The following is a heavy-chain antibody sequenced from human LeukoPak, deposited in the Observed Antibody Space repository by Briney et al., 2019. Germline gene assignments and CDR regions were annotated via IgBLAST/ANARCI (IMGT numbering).Heavy chain of an antibody. D-gene: IGHD3-22*01. CDR1: GFAFSFYA. V-gene: IGHV3-21*01. CDR3: ARTYYYDSSGYYGAFDI. CDR2: ISSSSSYI. J-gene: IGHJ3*02. Sequence: PGGSLRLSCAASGFAFSFYAMSWLRQPPGKGLEWVSSISSSSSYIYCADSVKGRFTISRDNAKNSLYLQMNSLRAEDTAVYYCARTYYYDSSGYYGAFDIWGQGTVVTVSS.